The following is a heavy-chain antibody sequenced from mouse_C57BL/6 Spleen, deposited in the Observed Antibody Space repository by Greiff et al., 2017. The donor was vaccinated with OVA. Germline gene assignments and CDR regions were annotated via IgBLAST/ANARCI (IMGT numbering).Heavy chain of an antibody. CDR3: ARERGGAWYFDV. CDR2: IYYSGTI. CDR1: GISITTGNYR. V-gene: IGHV3-5*01. J-gene: IGHJ1*03. Sequence: EVKVEESGPGLVKPSQTVFLTCTVTGISITTGNYRWSWIRQFPGNKLEWIGYIYYSGTITYNPSLTSRTTITRDTPKNQFFLEMNSLTAEDTATYYCARERGGAWYFDVWGTGTTVTVSS.